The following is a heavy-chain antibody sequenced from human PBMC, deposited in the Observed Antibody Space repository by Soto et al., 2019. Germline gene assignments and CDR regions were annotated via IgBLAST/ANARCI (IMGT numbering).Heavy chain of an antibody. D-gene: IGHD5-18*01. V-gene: IGHV3-74*01. CDR2: IKGDASST. Sequence: EVQLVESGGGLVQPGGSLRISCAASGFTFSSYWMHWVRQAPGKGLVWVSRIKGDASSTNYADLVKGRFIISRASAENTLYLQMNSLRAEDTAVYYCARGLPGYYGADVWGQGTTVTVSS. J-gene: IGHJ6*02. CDR3: ARGLPGYYGADV. CDR1: GFTFSSYW.